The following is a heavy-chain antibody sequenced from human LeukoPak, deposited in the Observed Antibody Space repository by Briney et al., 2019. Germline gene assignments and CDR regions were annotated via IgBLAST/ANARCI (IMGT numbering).Heavy chain of an antibody. V-gene: IGHV4-34*01. D-gene: IGHD3-3*01. Sequence: SETLSLTCAVYGGSFSGYYWSWIRQPPVKGLEWIGEINHSGSTNYNPSLKSRVTISVDTSKNQFSLKLSSVTAADTAVYYCASDLGRITISGVVSYYYYGMDVWGQGTTVTVSS. CDR2: INHSGST. J-gene: IGHJ6*02. CDR1: GGSFSGYY. CDR3: ASDLGRITISGVVSYYYYGMDV.